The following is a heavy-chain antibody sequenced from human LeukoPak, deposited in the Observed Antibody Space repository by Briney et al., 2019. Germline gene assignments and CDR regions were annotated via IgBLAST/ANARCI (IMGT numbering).Heavy chain of an antibody. Sequence: GGSLRLSCAASGFTVSSNYMSWVRQAPGKGLEWVAVISYDGSNKYYADSVKGRFTISRDNSRNTVYLQMNSLRAEDTAVYYCAKGRRYCSGGSCYYFDYWGQGTLVTVSS. CDR1: GFTVSSNY. V-gene: IGHV3-30*18. CDR3: AKGRRYCSGGSCYYFDY. J-gene: IGHJ4*02. D-gene: IGHD2-15*01. CDR2: ISYDGSNK.